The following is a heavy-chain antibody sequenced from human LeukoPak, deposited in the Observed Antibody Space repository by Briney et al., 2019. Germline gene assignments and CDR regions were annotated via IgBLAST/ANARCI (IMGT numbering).Heavy chain of an antibody. V-gene: IGHV4-61*08. CDR2: IYYSGST. CDR1: GGSISSGDYY. Sequence: SETLSLTCTVSGGSISSGDYYWSWIRQPPGKGLEWIGYIYYSGSTNYNPSLKSRVTISVDTSKNQFSLKLSSVTAADTAVYYCARVIFTAAGTPGVFDYWGQGTLVTVSS. J-gene: IGHJ4*02. D-gene: IGHD6-13*01. CDR3: ARVIFTAAGTPGVFDY.